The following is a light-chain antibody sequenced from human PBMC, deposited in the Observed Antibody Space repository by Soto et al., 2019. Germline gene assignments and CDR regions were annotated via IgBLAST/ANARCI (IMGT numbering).Light chain of an antibody. V-gene: IGKV1-5*03. J-gene: IGKJ4*01. CDR2: KAS. CDR3: QEYNDYFT. Sequence: DIQMTQSPSTLSASVGDRVTITCRASQSINNWLAWYQQKPGKAPKLLIYKASNLENGVPSRFSGSGSGTEFTLTISSLQPDDFATYYCQEYNDYFTFGGGTRVEIK. CDR1: QSINNW.